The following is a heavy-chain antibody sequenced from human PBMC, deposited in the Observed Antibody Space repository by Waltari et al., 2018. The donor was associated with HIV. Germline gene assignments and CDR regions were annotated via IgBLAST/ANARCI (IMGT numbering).Heavy chain of an antibody. CDR1: GFTFSSYS. J-gene: IGHJ4*02. V-gene: IGHV3-21*01. Sequence: EVQLVESGGGLVKPGGSLRLSCAASGFTFSSYSMNWVRQAPGKGLEGVSFISSSSSYIYYADSVKGRFTISRDNAKNSLYLQMNSLRAEDTAVYYCARDPRRDPTLYYFDYWGQGTLVTVSS. D-gene: IGHD1-26*01. CDR2: ISSSSSYI. CDR3: ARDPRRDPTLYYFDY.